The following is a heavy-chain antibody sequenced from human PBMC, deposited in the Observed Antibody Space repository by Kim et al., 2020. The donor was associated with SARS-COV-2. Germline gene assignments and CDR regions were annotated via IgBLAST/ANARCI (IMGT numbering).Heavy chain of an antibody. CDR1: GFTFSNNA. CDR2: ISPNGGDT. D-gene: IGHD2-8*01. V-gene: IGHV3-23*01. J-gene: IGHJ4*02. Sequence: GGSLRLSCAASGFTFSNNALNWVRQAPGKGLEWVSAISPNGGDTFYADSVKGRFTISRDNSKSTLYLQMNSLRVEDTAVYYCANRGMHWGQGTLVTVSS. CDR3: ANRGMH.